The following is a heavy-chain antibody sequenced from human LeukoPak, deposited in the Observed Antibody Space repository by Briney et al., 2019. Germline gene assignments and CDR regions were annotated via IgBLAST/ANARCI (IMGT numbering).Heavy chain of an antibody. CDR2: IYYSGST. V-gene: IGHV4-59*12. CDR3: ARDRTYSSSAWFDP. J-gene: IGHJ5*02. D-gene: IGHD6-6*01. CDR1: GGSISSYY. Sequence: PSETLSLTCTVSGGSISSYYWSWIRQPPGKGLEWIGYIYYSGSTNYNPSLKSRVTISVDTSKNQFSLKLSSVTAADTAVYYCARDRTYSSSAWFDPWGQGTLVTVSS.